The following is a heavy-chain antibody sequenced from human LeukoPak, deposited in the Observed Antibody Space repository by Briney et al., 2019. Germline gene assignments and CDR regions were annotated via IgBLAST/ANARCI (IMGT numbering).Heavy chain of an antibody. CDR3: AKDLIGYGRHFDS. CDR1: GLTFSNYA. J-gene: IGHJ4*01. D-gene: IGHD5-18*01. CDR2: ISGSGGGT. Sequence: EGSLRLSCAASGLTFSNYAMSWVRQAPGKGLVWVSAISGSGGGTYYADSVKARFTISRDNSKDTLYLQMNSLSVDDTAIYYCAKDLIGYGRHFDSWGQGTLVTVS. V-gene: IGHV3-23*01.